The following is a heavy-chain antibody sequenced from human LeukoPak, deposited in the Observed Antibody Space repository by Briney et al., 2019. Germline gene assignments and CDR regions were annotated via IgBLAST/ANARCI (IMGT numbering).Heavy chain of an antibody. D-gene: IGHD4/OR15-4a*01. CDR3: THRDDYRLGAEGFYFHY. CDR1: GFSLSTSGVG. J-gene: IGHJ4*02. V-gene: IGHV2-5*02. CDR2: IYWDDNT. Sequence: SGPTLVNPTQTLTLTCTFSGFSLSTSGVGVGWIRQPPGKALEWLALIYWDDNTRYSPSLKNRLTITKDTSKNQVVLTMTNLDPVDTATYYCTHRDDYRLGAEGFYFHYWGQGTLVTVSS.